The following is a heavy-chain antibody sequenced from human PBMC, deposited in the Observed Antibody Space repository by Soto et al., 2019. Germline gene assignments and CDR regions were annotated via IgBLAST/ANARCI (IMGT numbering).Heavy chain of an antibody. CDR1: GYTFTSYD. CDR2: MNPNSGNT. Sequence: QVQLVQSGAEVKKPGASVKVSCKASGYTFTSYDINWVRQATGQGLEWMGWMNPNSGNTDYAQKFDGRVTRTRNTSISTAYMELSSLRSEDTAVYYCATDQANSGMDVWGQGTTVTVSS. V-gene: IGHV1-8*01. J-gene: IGHJ6*02. CDR3: ATDQANSGMDV.